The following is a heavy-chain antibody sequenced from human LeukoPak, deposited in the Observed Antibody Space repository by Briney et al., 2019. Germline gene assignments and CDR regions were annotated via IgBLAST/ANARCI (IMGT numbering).Heavy chain of an antibody. Sequence: GGSLRLSCAASGFTFSSYSMNWVRQAPGKGLEWVSSISSSSSYIYYADSVKGRFTISRDNAKNSLYLQMNSLRAEDTAVYYCAREGIFGVVSPNWFDPWGQGTLVTVSS. CDR2: ISSSSSYI. CDR1: GFTFSSYS. V-gene: IGHV3-21*01. J-gene: IGHJ5*02. CDR3: AREGIFGVVSPNWFDP. D-gene: IGHD3-3*01.